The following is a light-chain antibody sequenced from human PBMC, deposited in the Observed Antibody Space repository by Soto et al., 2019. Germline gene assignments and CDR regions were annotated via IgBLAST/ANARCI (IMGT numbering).Light chain of an antibody. CDR1: NIGSKS. CDR3: QVWDSISDHFV. Sequence: SYELTPPPSVSVAPGQTARISCGGNNIGSKSVHWFQQKPGQAPVLVVYDDNDRPSGIPERFSGSNSGNTATLTISRVEAGDEADYYCQVWDSISDHFVFGTGTKLTVL. CDR2: DDN. J-gene: IGLJ1*01. V-gene: IGLV3-21*02.